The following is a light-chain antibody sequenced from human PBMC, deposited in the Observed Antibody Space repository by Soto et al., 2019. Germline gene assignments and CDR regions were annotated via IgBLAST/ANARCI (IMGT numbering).Light chain of an antibody. CDR1: SSDVGGYNY. J-gene: IGLJ2*01. V-gene: IGLV2-14*03. Sequence: QSALTQPASVSGSPGQSITISCTGTSSDVGGYNYVSWYQHHPGKAPKLMIYDVSNRPSGVSNRFSGSKSGNTASLTISGLHADDEADYYCSSDTSSSTLVFGGGTKLTVL. CDR2: DVS. CDR3: SSDTSSSTLV.